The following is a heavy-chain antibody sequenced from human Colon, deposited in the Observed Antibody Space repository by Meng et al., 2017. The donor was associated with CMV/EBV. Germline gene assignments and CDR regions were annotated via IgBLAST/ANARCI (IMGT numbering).Heavy chain of an antibody. J-gene: IGHJ5*02. D-gene: IGHD6-13*01. CDR2: TYYKSRWYT. V-gene: IGHV6-1*01. CDR1: GDNISNNRAA. CDR3: ARAVTSSWHEWFDP. Sequence: SQTRSLTGAISGDNISNNRAAWNWIRQSPSRGLEWLGRTYYKSRWYTDYAISLNSRVTITPDTSKNHISLQLSSVTPDDTAIYYCARAVTSSWHEWFDPWGQGTLVTVSS.